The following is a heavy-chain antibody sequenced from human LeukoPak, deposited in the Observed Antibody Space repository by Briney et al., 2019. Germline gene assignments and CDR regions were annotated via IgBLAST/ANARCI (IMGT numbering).Heavy chain of an antibody. CDR3: ARDRGHRFYFDC. J-gene: IGHJ4*02. CDR2: IYSGGST. CDR1: GFTVSSNY. D-gene: IGHD3-10*01. Sequence: GGSLRLSCAASGFTVSSNYMSWVRQAPGKGLEWVSVIYSGGSTYYADSVKGRFTISRDNSKNTLYLQMNSLRAEDTAVYYCARDRGHRFYFDCWGQGTLVTVSS. V-gene: IGHV3-53*01.